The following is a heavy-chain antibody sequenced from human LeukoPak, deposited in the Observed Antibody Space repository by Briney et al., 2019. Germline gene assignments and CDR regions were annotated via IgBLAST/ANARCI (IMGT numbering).Heavy chain of an antibody. D-gene: IGHD6-13*01. Sequence: PSETLSLTCTVSGGSISSGDYYWSWIRQPPGKGLEWIGYIYYSGSTYYNPSLKSRVTISVDTSKNQFSLKLSSVTAADTAVYYCARTFSSSWYGLGFDPWGQGTLVTVSS. J-gene: IGHJ5*02. CDR3: ARTFSSSWYGLGFDP. CDR1: GGSISSGDYY. V-gene: IGHV4-30-4*01. CDR2: IYYSGST.